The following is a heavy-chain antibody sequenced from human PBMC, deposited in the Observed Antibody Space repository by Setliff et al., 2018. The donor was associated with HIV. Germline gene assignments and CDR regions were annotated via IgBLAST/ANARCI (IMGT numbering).Heavy chain of an antibody. J-gene: IGHJ4*02. CDR1: GGSISSYY. Sequence: SETLSLTCTVSGGSISSYYWSWIRQPPGKGLEWIGYIYYSGSTYYNPSLKSRLTISVDTSKNQFSLKLSSVTAADTAVYYCARRDGYSYGFYFDYWGQGTLVTVSS. V-gene: IGHV4-59*04. CDR3: ARRDGYSYGFYFDY. D-gene: IGHD5-18*01. CDR2: IYYSGST.